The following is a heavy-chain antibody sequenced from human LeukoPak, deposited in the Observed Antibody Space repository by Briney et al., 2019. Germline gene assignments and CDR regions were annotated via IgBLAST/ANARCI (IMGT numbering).Heavy chain of an antibody. CDR2: IYSGGST. Sequence: GGSLTLSCAASGFTLSSNYMSWVRQAPGKGLEWVSVIYSGGSTYYADSVKGRFTISRDNSKNTLYLQMNSLRAEDTAVYYCAREKMAPTGNAFDIWGQGTMVTVSS. D-gene: IGHD5-24*01. V-gene: IGHV3-53*01. CDR1: GFTLSSNY. CDR3: AREKMAPTGNAFDI. J-gene: IGHJ3*02.